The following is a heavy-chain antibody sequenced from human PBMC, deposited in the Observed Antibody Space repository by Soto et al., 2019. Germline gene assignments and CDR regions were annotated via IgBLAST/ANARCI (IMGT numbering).Heavy chain of an antibody. CDR1: GVSVSGYH. D-gene: IGHD2-15*01. V-gene: IGHV3-11*01. CDR3: ARVPPPSCSGGYCSPY. J-gene: IGHJ4*02. Sequence: GGSLRLSCTASGVSVSGYHMSWIRQAPGKGLEWISYINNSGTTMYYAGSVKGRFTISRANAKKSLYLQMNSLIAEDTAMYFCARVPPPSCSGGYCSPYWGQGTLVTVSS. CDR2: INNSGTTM.